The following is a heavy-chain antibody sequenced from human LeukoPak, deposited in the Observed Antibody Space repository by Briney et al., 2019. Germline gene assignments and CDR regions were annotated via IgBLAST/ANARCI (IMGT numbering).Heavy chain of an antibody. Sequence: GGSLRLSCAASGFTFDDYAMHWVRHAPGKGLEWVFLISGDGGSTYYADSVKGRFTISRDNSKNSLYLQMNSLRTEDTALYYCAKGGTTVTTGDYWGQGTLVTVSS. D-gene: IGHD4-17*01. J-gene: IGHJ4*02. V-gene: IGHV3-43*02. CDR1: GFTFDDYA. CDR2: ISGDGGST. CDR3: AKGGTTVTTGDY.